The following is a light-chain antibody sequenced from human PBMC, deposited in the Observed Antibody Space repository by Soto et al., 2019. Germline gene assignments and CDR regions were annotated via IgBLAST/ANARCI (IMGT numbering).Light chain of an antibody. CDR2: LGS. V-gene: IGKV2-28*01. CDR3: MQALQTPRT. J-gene: IGKJ1*01. Sequence: DIVMTQSPLSLPVTPGEPASISCRSSQSLLHSNGYNYLDWYLQKPGQSPQLLIYLGSNRASGVPDRFSGSGSGTDFTLKISRVEAEDVEVYYCMQALQTPRTFGQGTKV. CDR1: QSLLHSNGYNY.